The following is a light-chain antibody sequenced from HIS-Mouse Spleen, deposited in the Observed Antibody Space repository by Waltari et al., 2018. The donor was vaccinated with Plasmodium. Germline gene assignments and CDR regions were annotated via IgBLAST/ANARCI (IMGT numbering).Light chain of an antibody. Sequence: QSALTQPPSASGSPGQSVTISCTGTSSDVGGYNYVPWYQQHPGKAPNLMIYEVSKRPSGVPDRFSGSKSGNTASLTVSGLQAEDEAEYYCSSYAGSNNYVCGTGTKVTVL. J-gene: IGLJ1*01. CDR1: SSDVGGYNY. CDR3: SSYAGSNNYV. V-gene: IGLV2-8*01. CDR2: EVS.